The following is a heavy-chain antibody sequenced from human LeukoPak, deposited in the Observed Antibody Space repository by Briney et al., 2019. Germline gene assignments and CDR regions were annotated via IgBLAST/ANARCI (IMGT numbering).Heavy chain of an antibody. CDR3: AREVTYYDFWSGYYNYYYYMDV. Sequence: ASVKVSCKASGYTFTSYAMNLVRQAPGQGLEWMGWINTNTGNPTYAQGFTGRFVFSLDTSVSTAYLQISSLKAEDTAVYYCAREVTYYDFWSGYYNYYYYMDVWGKGTTVTVSS. CDR2: INTNTGNP. V-gene: IGHV7-4-1*02. J-gene: IGHJ6*03. CDR1: GYTFTSYA. D-gene: IGHD3-3*01.